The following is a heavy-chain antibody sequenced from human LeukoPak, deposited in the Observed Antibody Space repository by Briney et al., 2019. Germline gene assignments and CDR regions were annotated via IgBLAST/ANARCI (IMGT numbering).Heavy chain of an antibody. CDR2: IWYDGSNK. J-gene: IGHJ6*03. Sequence: PGRSLRLSCAASGFTFSSYGMHWVRQAPGKGLEWVAVIWYDGSNKYYADSVKGRFTISRDNSKNTLYLRMNSLRAEDTAVYYCARRTLRVYYMDVWGKGTTVTVSS. CDR1: GFTFSSYG. V-gene: IGHV3-33*01. D-gene: IGHD3-3*01. CDR3: ARRTLRVYYMDV.